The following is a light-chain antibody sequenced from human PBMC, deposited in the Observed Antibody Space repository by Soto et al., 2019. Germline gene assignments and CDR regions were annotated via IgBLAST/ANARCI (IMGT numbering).Light chain of an antibody. CDR1: QSVKRR. V-gene: IGKV3-11*01. CDR3: QHRDVRPLT. J-gene: IGKJ4*01. Sequence: EIVLTQSPAALSLSRGEGAALSCRASQSVKRRLGFYEQQPGQAPTLLICDASNRATGIPARFNGSGSDTDFTLTISSLEPEDFAIYYCQHRDVRPLTFVGGTRVEIK. CDR2: DAS.